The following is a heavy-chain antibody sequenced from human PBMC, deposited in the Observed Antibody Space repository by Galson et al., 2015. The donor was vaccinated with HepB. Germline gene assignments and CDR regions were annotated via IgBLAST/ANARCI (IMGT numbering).Heavy chain of an antibody. Sequence: SLRLSCAASGFTFSTYWMSWVRQAPGKGLEWVANIKQDGSEKYYVDSVKGRFIISRDNAKNSLYLQVNSLRAEDTAVYYCVRGRGIGFTYWGQGTLVTVSS. CDR1: GFTFSTYW. D-gene: IGHD1-26*01. V-gene: IGHV3-7*04. J-gene: IGHJ4*02. CDR2: IKQDGSEK. CDR3: VRGRGIGFTY.